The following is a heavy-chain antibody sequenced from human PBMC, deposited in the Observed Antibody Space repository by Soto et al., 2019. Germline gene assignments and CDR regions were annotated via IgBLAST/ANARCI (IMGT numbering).Heavy chain of an antibody. V-gene: IGHV4-39*01. CDR1: GGSISSSSYY. Sequence: SETLSLTCTVSGGSISSSSYYWGWIRQPPGKGLEWIGSIYYSGSTYYNPSLKSRVTISVDTSKNQFSLKLSSVTAADTAVYYCARHPPRPAAMLRPYYMDVWGKGTTVTVSS. CDR2: IYYSGST. J-gene: IGHJ6*03. D-gene: IGHD2-2*01. CDR3: ARHPPRPAAMLRPYYMDV.